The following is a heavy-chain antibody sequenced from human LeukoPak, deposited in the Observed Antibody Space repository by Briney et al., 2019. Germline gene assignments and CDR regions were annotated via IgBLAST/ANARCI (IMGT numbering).Heavy chain of an antibody. V-gene: IGHV3-20*04. CDR1: GFTFDDYG. CDR3: ARVPKQYYYDDSHQRDASDI. Sequence: GGSLRLSCATSGFTFDDYGMNWVRQAPGKGLEWVSNINWNGNNIYYADSVKGRFTISRDKAKNSLHLQMNSLRAQDTALYYCARVPKQYYYDDSHQRDASDIWGRGTMVIVSS. CDR2: INWNGNNI. J-gene: IGHJ3*02. D-gene: IGHD3-22*01.